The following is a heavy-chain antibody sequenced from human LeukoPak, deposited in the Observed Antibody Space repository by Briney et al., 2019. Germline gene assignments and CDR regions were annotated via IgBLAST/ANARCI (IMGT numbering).Heavy chain of an antibody. J-gene: IGHJ4*02. CDR3: ARESYDTLTGCYFFHY. Sequence: GGSQRLSCAASGFTFSDYYMNWIRQPPGKGLEWVSYISSASNYRNYADSVEGRFTISRDNAKNSLYLQMNGLRAEDTAVYYCARESYDTLTGCYFFHYWGQGTLVTVSS. D-gene: IGHD3-9*01. V-gene: IGHV3-11*05. CDR2: ISSASNYR. CDR1: GFTFSDYY.